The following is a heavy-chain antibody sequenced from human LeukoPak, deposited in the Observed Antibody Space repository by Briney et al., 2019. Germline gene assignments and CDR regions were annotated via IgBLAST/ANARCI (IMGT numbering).Heavy chain of an antibody. D-gene: IGHD2-2*01. J-gene: IGHJ5*02. CDR3: ARRLTQYDCFDP. V-gene: IGHV6-1*01. CDR2: TYYNSKWYT. CDR1: GDSVSTASNA. Sequence: SQTLSLTCAIPGDSVSTASNAWYWIRQSPSRGLEWLGRTYYNSKWYTDYAVSVSGRTTINPDTSRNQLSLQLSFVTPEDTAVYYCARRLTQYDCFDPWGQGILVTVSS.